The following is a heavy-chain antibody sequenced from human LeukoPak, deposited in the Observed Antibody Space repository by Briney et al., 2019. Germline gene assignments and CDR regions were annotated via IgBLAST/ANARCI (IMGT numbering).Heavy chain of an antibody. CDR3: ARHGSSGWTGCQLVCFDD. D-gene: IGHD6-19*01. CDR1: GNSFTSYW. Sequence: GESLKVSCRGSGNSFTSYWLGWVRQVPGKGLEWGGIIYPGGSDARYSPSFQGQVPISADKSLSTDYLQCSSPKAAHTAMCYCARHGSSGWTGCQLVCFDDWGQGTLVTVSS. J-gene: IGHJ4*02. CDR2: IYPGGSDA. V-gene: IGHV5-51*01.